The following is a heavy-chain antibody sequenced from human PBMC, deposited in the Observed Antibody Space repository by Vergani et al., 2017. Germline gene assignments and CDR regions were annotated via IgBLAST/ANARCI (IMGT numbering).Heavy chain of an antibody. D-gene: IGHD3-10*01. CDR2: INPNSGGT. CDR1: GYTFTGYY. Sequence: QVQLVQSGAEVKKPGASVKVSCKASGYTFTGYYMHWVRQAPGQGLEWMGWINPNSGGTNYAQKFQGRVTMTRDTSISTAYMELSRLRSDDTAVYYCAREPGVWFGELQPRFSDAFDIWGQGTMVTVSS. CDR3: AREPGVWFGELQPRFSDAFDI. V-gene: IGHV1-2*02. J-gene: IGHJ3*02.